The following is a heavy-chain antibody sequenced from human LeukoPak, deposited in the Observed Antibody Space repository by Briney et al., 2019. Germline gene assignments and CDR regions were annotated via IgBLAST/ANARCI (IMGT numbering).Heavy chain of an antibody. D-gene: IGHD2-15*01. CDR2: IYYTGNT. V-gene: IGHV4-59*01. CDR1: GGSISGYF. CDR3: VRSKSGAYGWFDP. Sequence: SETLSLTCTVSGGSISGYFWTWIRQPPGKGLEWIGYIYYTGNTNYNPSLKSRVTISIDTSKNHFSLNVNSVTAADAAMYYCVRSKSGAYGWFDPRGPGTLVTVPS. J-gene: IGHJ5*02.